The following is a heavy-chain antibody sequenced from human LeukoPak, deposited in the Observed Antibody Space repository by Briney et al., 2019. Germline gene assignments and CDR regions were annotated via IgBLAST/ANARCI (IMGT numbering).Heavy chain of an antibody. Sequence: GGSLRLSCAASGFTFSSFWMHWVRQAPGKGLEWVSSIKGDGSSTNYADSVKGRFTISRDNAKNTLYLQMNSLRAEDTAVYYCARGGGGLGYWGQGTLVTVSS. CDR3: ARGGGGLGY. V-gene: IGHV3-74*01. D-gene: IGHD3-16*01. CDR1: GFTFSSFW. J-gene: IGHJ4*02. CDR2: IKGDGSST.